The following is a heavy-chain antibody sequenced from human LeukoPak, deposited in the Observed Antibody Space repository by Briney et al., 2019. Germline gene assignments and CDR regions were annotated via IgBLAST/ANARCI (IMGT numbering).Heavy chain of an antibody. CDR2: ISWNSGSI. Sequence: GGSLRLSCAASGFTFDDYGMSWVRQAPGKGLEWVSGISWNSGSIGYADSVKGRFTISRDNAKNSLYLQMNSLRAEDTAVYYCAELGITMIGGVWGKGTTVTISS. D-gene: IGHD3-10*02. CDR1: GFTFDDYG. V-gene: IGHV3-20*04. CDR3: AELGITMIGGV. J-gene: IGHJ6*04.